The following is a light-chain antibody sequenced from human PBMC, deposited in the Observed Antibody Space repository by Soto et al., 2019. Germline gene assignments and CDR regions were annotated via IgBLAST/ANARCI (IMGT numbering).Light chain of an antibody. Sequence: SYGLTQPPSVSVAPGLTARITCGGNNVGSKSVHWYQQKPGQAPVLVVYDDSDRPSGIPERFSGSNSGNTATLTISRVEAGDEAEYYCQVWDSSGDHNVFGTGTKVTVL. J-gene: IGLJ1*01. CDR3: QVWDSSGDHNV. V-gene: IGLV3-21*02. CDR2: DDS. CDR1: NVGSKS.